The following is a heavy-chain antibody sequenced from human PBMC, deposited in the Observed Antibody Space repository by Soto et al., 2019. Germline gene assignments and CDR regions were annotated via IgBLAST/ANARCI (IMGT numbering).Heavy chain of an antibody. Sequence: GGSLRLSCAASGFTFSNAWMSWVRQAPGKGLEWVGRIKSKTDGGTTDYAAPVKGRFTISRDDSKNTLYLQMNSLKTEDTAVYYCTTDSYMTTVTIFDYWGQGTLVTVSS. V-gene: IGHV3-15*01. D-gene: IGHD4-17*01. CDR2: IKSKTDGGTT. J-gene: IGHJ4*02. CDR1: GFTFSNAW. CDR3: TTDSYMTTVTIFDY.